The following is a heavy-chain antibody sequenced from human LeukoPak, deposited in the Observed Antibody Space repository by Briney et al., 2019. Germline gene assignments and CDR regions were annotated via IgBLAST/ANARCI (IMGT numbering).Heavy chain of an antibody. D-gene: IGHD2-2*01. J-gene: IGHJ4*02. V-gene: IGHV4-39*01. CDR3: ASPLGQYCSSTSCYPEDY. Sequence: KPSETLSLTCTVSGGSISSSSYYWGWIRQPPGKGLEWIGSIYYSGSTYYNPSLKSRVTISVDTSKNQFSLKLSSVTAADTAVYYCASPLGQYCSSTSCYPEDYWGQGTLVTVSS. CDR1: GGSISSSSYY. CDR2: IYYSGST.